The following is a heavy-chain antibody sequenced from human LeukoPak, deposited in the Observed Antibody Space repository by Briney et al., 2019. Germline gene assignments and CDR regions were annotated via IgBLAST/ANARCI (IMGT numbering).Heavy chain of an antibody. Sequence: GESLKISCKGSGYSFTSYWIGWVRQMPGKGLEWMGIIYPGDSDTRYSPSFQGQVTISADKSISTAYLQWSSLKASGTAMYYCAMTTVVTPTAFDIWGQGTMVTVSS. V-gene: IGHV5-51*01. D-gene: IGHD4-23*01. CDR1: GYSFTSYW. J-gene: IGHJ3*02. CDR3: AMTTVVTPTAFDI. CDR2: IYPGDSDT.